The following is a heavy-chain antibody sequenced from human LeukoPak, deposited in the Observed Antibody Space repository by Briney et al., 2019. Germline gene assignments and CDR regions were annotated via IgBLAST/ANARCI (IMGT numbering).Heavy chain of an antibody. CDR2: IYYSGSN. CDR3: ASGGYSYGYGYYFDY. V-gene: IGHV4-59*01. D-gene: IGHD5-18*01. CDR1: GGSISSYY. J-gene: IGHJ4*02. Sequence: PSETLSLTCTVSGGSISSYYWSWIRQPPGKGLEWVGYIYYSGSNNYNPSLESRVTISVDTSKNQFSMKLSSVTAADTAVYYCASGGYSYGYGYYFDYWGQGTLVTVSS.